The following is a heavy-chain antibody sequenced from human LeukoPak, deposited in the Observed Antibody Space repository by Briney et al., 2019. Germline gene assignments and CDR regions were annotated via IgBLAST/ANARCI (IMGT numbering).Heavy chain of an antibody. CDR1: GNSISSGDYY. CDR3: ARDRGTWNDDGFDY. V-gene: IGHV4-61*02. CDR2: IYISGST. D-gene: IGHD1-1*01. Sequence: SQTLSLTCTVSGNSISSGDYYWSWIRQPAGKGLEWIGRIYISGSTNYNPSLKSRVTMSVDTSKNQFSLKLSSVTAADTAVYYCARDRGTWNDDGFDYWGQGTLVTVSS. J-gene: IGHJ4*02.